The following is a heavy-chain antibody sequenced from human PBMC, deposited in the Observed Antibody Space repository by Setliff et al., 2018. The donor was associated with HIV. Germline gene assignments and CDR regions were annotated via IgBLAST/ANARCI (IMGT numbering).Heavy chain of an antibody. D-gene: IGHD4-17*01. CDR2: MCHGGNNN. CDR1: GYSISSDYC. CDR3: VRDDYGYNGKGFDY. V-gene: IGHV4-38-2*02. J-gene: IGHJ4*02. Sequence: PSETLSLTCTVSGYSISSDYCWGWIRQPPGKGLEWIGNMCHGGNNNYYNPSLKSRVTISVDTSKNQFFLKVTSVTAADTAMYYCVRDDYGYNGKGFDYWGPGTLVTVSS.